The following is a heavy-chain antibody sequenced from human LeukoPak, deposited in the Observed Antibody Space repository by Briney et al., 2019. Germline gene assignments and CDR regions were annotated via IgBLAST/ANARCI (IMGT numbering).Heavy chain of an antibody. D-gene: IGHD2-15*01. V-gene: IGHV3-23*01. CDR1: GFTFSSSA. CDR3: VRDYCSGGSCYESKWFDP. Sequence: GGSLRLSCAASGFTFSSSAMSWVRQAPGKGLEWVSAISNNGGYTYYADSVQGRFTISRDNSKNTLFLQMNSLRAEDTAVYFCVRDYCSGGSCYESKWFDPWGQGTLVTVSS. J-gene: IGHJ5*02. CDR2: ISNNGGYT.